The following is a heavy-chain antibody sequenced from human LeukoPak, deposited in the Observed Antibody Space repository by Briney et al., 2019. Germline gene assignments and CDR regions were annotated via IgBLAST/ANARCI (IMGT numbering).Heavy chain of an antibody. CDR3: ARVAAAGPFDY. D-gene: IGHD6-13*01. Sequence: GASVKVSCKTSGYTFTSYYIHWVRQAPGQGLEWMGWINPDSGGTNYAQKFQGWVTMTRDTSISTAYMELSRLRSDDTAVYYCARVAAAGPFDYWGQGTLVTVSS. CDR2: INPDSGGT. V-gene: IGHV1-2*04. CDR1: GYTFTSYY. J-gene: IGHJ4*02.